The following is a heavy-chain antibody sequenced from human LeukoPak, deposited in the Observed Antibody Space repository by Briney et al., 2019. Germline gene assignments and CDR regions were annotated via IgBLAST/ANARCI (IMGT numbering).Heavy chain of an antibody. CDR3: ARKRVTIFGVVTPLYNWFDP. J-gene: IGHJ5*02. V-gene: IGHV4-34*01. CDR1: GGSFSGYY. D-gene: IGHD3-3*01. Sequence: PSETLSLTCAVYGGSFSGYYWSWIRQPPGKGLEWIGEINHSGSTNYNPSLKSRVTISVDTSKNQFSLKLSSVTAADTAVYYCARKRVTIFGVVTPLYNWFDPWGRGTLVTVSS. CDR2: INHSGST.